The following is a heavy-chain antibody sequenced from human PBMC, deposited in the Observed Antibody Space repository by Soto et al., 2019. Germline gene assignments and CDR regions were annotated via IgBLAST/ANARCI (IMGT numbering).Heavy chain of an antibody. CDR1: GGSVSSGSYY. D-gene: IGHD3-22*01. Sequence: SETLSLTCTVSGGSVSSGSYYWSWIRQPPGKGLEWIGYIYYSGSTNYNPSLKSRVTISVDTSRNQFSLKLSSVTAADTAVYYGARGVWAPITMIVVSYLGDSRENDAFDIWGQGTMVTVSS. CDR2: IYYSGST. CDR3: ARGVWAPITMIVVSYLGDSRENDAFDI. V-gene: IGHV4-61*01. J-gene: IGHJ3*02.